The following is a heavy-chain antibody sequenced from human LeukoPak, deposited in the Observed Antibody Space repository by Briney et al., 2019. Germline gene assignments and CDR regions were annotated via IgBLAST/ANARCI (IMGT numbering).Heavy chain of an antibody. CDR2: IYSSGST. CDR3: AKVAVTGYNWFDP. V-gene: IGHV4-4*07. Sequence: SETLSLTCTVSGGSISSYYWSWIRQPAGKGLEWIGRIYSSGSTNYNPTFQSRVTMSLDTSKSQFSLKLSSVTAADTAVYYCAKVAVTGYNWFDPWGQGTLVTVSS. D-gene: IGHD2-21*02. CDR1: GGSISSYY. J-gene: IGHJ5*02.